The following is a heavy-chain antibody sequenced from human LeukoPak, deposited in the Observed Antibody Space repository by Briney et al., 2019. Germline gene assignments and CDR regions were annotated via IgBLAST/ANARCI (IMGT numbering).Heavy chain of an antibody. Sequence: GGSLRLSCAASGLIFSSYTINWVRQAPGKGLEWVSSISSSSYISSADSLEGRFTLSRDNAKNSVFLQMDSLRAEDTAVYYCAKAPFEYSSSAIDYWGQGTLVTVSS. CDR2: ISSSSYI. J-gene: IGHJ4*01. V-gene: IGHV3-21*01. CDR1: GLIFSSYT. CDR3: AKAPFEYSSSAIDY. D-gene: IGHD6-6*01.